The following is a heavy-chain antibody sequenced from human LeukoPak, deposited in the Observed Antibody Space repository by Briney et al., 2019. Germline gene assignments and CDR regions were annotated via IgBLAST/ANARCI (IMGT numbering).Heavy chain of an antibody. Sequence: SETLSLTCTVSGGSISSYYWSWIRQPPGKGLEWIGYIYYSGSTNYNPSLKSRVTISVDTSKNQFSLKLSSVTAADTAVYYCARVVGAIRDWGQGTLVTVSS. CDR1: GGSISSYY. J-gene: IGHJ4*02. CDR3: ARVVGAIRD. CDR2: IYYSGST. D-gene: IGHD1-26*01. V-gene: IGHV4-59*01.